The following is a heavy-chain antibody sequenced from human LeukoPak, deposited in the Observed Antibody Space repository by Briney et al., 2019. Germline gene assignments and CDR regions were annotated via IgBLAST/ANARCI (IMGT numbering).Heavy chain of an antibody. Sequence: GASVKVSCRASGYTFSNYGISWVRQAPGQGLEWMGGIIPIFGTANYAQKFQGRVTMTRDTSMSTAYMELSSLRSEDTAVYFCARGTRTSHPWGQGTLVTVSS. J-gene: IGHJ5*02. CDR3: ARGTRTSHP. CDR1: GYTFSNYG. V-gene: IGHV1-69*05. D-gene: IGHD2-2*01. CDR2: IIPIFGTA.